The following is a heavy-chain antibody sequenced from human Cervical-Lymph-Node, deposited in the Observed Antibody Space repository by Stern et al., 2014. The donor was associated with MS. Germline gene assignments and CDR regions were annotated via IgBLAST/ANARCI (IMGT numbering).Heavy chain of an antibody. CDR1: GFTFSSYA. CDR2: ISGSGGST. D-gene: IGHD2-2*01. Sequence: VQLVESGGGLVQPGGSLRLSCAASGFTFSSYAMNWVRQAPGKGLEWVSAISGSGGSTYYADTVKGRFTISRDNANNTLYLQMNSLRAEDTAIYYCTKRGYCSSTSCYFDYWGQGTLVTVSS. CDR3: TKRGYCSSTSCYFDY. V-gene: IGHV3-23*04. J-gene: IGHJ4*02.